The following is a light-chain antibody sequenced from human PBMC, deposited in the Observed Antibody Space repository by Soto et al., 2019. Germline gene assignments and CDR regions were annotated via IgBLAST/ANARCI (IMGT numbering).Light chain of an antibody. CDR1: TGAVTSGYY. Sequence: QTVVTQEPSLTVSPGGTVTLTCASSTGAVTSGYYPIWFQQKPGQAPRALIYSTNNKHSWTPDRFSGSLLGDKAALTVSGVQPEDEAEYYCLLYYGGARVFGGGTKLTVL. V-gene: IGLV7-43*01. J-gene: IGLJ3*02. CDR3: LLYYGGARV. CDR2: STN.